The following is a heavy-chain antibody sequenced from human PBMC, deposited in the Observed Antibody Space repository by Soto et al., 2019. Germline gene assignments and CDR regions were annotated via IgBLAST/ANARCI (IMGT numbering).Heavy chain of an antibody. CDR2: IYYSGST. V-gene: IGHV4-59*01. CDR3: ARQLAAAGRVDY. Sequence: SETLSLTCTVSGGSISSYYWSWIRQPPGKGLEWIGYIYYSGSTNYNPSLKSRVTISVDTSKNQFSLKLSSVTAADTAVYYCARQLAAAGRVDYWGQGTLVTVSS. CDR1: GGSISSYY. J-gene: IGHJ4*02. D-gene: IGHD6-13*01.